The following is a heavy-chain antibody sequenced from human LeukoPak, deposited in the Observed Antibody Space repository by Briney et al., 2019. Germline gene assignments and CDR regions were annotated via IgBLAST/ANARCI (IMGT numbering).Heavy chain of an antibody. J-gene: IGHJ6*03. CDR3: ARSASTRGYMDV. V-gene: IGHV1-18*01. D-gene: IGHD2-2*01. CDR1: GYTFTTYG. Sequence: ASVMVSCKASGYTFTTYGISWLRQAPGQGLEWMGWISGYNGNTNYAQRLQGRVTMTTDTSTSTAYMELRSLRSDDTAVYYCARSASTRGYMDVWGKGTTVTISS. CDR2: ISGYNGNT.